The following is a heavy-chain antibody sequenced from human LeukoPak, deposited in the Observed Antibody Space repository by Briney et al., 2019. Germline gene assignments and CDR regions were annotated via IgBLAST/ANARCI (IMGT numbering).Heavy chain of an antibody. CDR2: VYYSGST. D-gene: IGHD3-9*01. CDR3: ASHTVYYMYYFDF. J-gene: IGHJ4*02. V-gene: IGHV4-39*01. Sequence: KPSETLSLTCTVSDGSIGSTSYYWGWIRQSPGKGLEWIGTVYYSGSTYYNPSLKSRVTISVDTSKNQFSLKLSSVTAADTALYYCASHTVYYMYYFDFWGQGTLVTVSS. CDR1: DGSIGSTSYY.